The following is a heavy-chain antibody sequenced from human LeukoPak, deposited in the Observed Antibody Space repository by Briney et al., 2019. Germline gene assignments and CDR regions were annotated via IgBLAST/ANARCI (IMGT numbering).Heavy chain of an antibody. V-gene: IGHV4-59*01. CDR3: ARGHSSSSEPFDY. CDR2: IYYSGST. Sequence: SETLSLTCTVSGGSISSYYWSWIRQPPGKGLEWIGYIYYSGSTNYNPSLKSRVTISVGTSKSQFSLKLSSVTAADTAVYYCARGHSSSSEPFDYWGQGTLVTVS. CDR1: GGSISSYY. D-gene: IGHD6-6*01. J-gene: IGHJ4*02.